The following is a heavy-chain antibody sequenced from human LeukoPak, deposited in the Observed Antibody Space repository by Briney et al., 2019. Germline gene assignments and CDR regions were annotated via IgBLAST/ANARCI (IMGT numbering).Heavy chain of an antibody. V-gene: IGHV3-53*01. D-gene: IGHD6-19*01. J-gene: IGHJ4*02. CDR1: GFTVSSNY. Sequence: GGSLRLSCAASGFTVSSNYMSWVRQAPGKGLEWVSVIYSGGSTYYADSVKGRFTISRDNSKNTLYLQMNSLRAEDTAVYYCARISDIAVAGTNYFDYWGQGTLVTVSS. CDR3: ARISDIAVAGTNYFDY. CDR2: IYSGGST.